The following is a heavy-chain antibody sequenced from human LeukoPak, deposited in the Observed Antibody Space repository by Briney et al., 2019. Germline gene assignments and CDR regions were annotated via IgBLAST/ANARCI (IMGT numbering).Heavy chain of an antibody. J-gene: IGHJ4*02. Sequence: PGGSLRLSCAASGFTFSSYAMHWVRQAPGKGLEWVAVISYDGSNKYYADSVKGRFTISRDNSKNTLYLQMNSLRAEDTAVYYCARVPSRYYFDYWGQGTPVTVSS. CDR3: ARVPSRYYFDY. V-gene: IGHV3-30*04. CDR2: ISYDGSNK. CDR1: GFTFSSYA.